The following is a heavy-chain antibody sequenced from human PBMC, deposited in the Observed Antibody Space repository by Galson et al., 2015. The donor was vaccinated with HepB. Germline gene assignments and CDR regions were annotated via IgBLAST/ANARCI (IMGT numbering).Heavy chain of an antibody. J-gene: IGHJ4*02. V-gene: IGHV3-23*01. CDR3: AKQPYYDILTGCSNSFDF. D-gene: IGHD3-9*01. CDR2: ISDSAGST. Sequence: SLRLSCAASGFTFTNYAMSWVRQAPGKGLEWVSSISDSAGSTYHADSVKGRFTISRDNSKNTLYLQMNSLRAEDTAVYYRAKQPYYDILTGCSNSFDFWGQGTLVTVSS. CDR1: GFTFTNYA.